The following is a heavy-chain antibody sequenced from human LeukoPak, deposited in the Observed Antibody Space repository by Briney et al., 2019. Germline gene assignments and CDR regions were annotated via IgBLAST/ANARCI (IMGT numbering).Heavy chain of an antibody. CDR3: ARLYMGSWGDTFDI. Sequence: GESLKIFREGSGYNLDSYCIVWVRQVSGKGLEWMGIIYPSDSQTRYSPSLEGQVTMSVDKSSSTAYLQWRSLKASDSAMYYCARLYMGSWGDTFDIWGQGTMVTVSS. D-gene: IGHD3-16*01. CDR1: GYNLDSYC. V-gene: IGHV5-51*01. CDR2: IYPSDSQT. J-gene: IGHJ3*02.